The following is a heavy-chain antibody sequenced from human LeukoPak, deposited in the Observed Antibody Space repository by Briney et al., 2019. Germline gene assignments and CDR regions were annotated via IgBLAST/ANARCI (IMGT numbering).Heavy chain of an antibody. CDR2: IYYSGST. J-gene: IGHJ4*02. V-gene: IGHV4-59*12. D-gene: IGHD3-22*01. CDR3: AKGRTYYYDSSGYL. CDR1: GGSISSYY. Sequence: RSSETLSLTCTVSGGSISSYYWSWIRQPPGKGLEWIGYIYYSGSTNYNPSLKSRVTISVDTSKNQFSLKLSSVTAADTAVYYCAKGRTYYYDSSGYLWGQGTLVTVSS.